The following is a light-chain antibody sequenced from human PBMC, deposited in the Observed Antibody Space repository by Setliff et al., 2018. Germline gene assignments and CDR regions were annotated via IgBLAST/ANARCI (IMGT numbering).Light chain of an antibody. CDR2: ANS. CDR1: SSNIGAGYD. V-gene: IGLV1-40*01. CDR3: QSYDSSLSGSGV. Sequence: QSVLTQPPSVSGAPGQRVTISCTGSSSNIGAGYDVHWYQQLPGTAPKLLIYANSNRLSGVPDRFSGSKSGTSASLAITGLQAEDEADYYCQSYDSSLSGSGVFGTGTKGTVL. J-gene: IGLJ1*01.